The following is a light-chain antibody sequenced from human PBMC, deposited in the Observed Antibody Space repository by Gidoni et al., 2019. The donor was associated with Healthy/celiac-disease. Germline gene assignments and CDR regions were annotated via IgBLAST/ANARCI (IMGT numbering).Light chain of an antibody. J-gene: IGKJ1*01. CDR1: QSVSSN. V-gene: IGKV3-15*01. CDR3: QQYNNWPPAGT. CDR2: GAS. Sequence: EVGRAEKAATLPVSPGERATISCRARQSVSSNLAWYQQNPCQAPRLLIYGASTSASCIPATFSVIRSWIEFTLTIISLQSDAFAVYYFQQYNNWPPAGTFGQGTKLEIK.